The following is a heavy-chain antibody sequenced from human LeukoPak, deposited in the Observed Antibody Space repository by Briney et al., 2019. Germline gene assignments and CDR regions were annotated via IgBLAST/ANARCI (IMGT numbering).Heavy chain of an antibody. D-gene: IGHD3-16*02. Sequence: ASVKVSCKASGYTFTSYDINWVRQATGQGLEWMGWMNPNSGNTGYAQKFQGRVTMTRNTSISTAYMELSSLRSEDTAVYYCARAVSYDYVWGSYRYPLDYWGQGTLVTVSS. J-gene: IGHJ4*02. V-gene: IGHV1-8*01. CDR1: GYTFTSYD. CDR2: MNPNSGNT. CDR3: ARAVSYDYVWGSYRYPLDY.